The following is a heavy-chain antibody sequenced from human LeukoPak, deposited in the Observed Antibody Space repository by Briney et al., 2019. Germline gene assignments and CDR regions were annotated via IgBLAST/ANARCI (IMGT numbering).Heavy chain of an antibody. CDR3: ARGPRAYGHDEFDY. J-gene: IGHJ4*02. CDR1: GCTVSSNY. D-gene: IGHD3-10*01. CDR2: IYSGGST. V-gene: IGHV3-53*01. Sequence: GGSLRLSCAASGCTVSSNYMSWVRQAPGKGLEWVSVIYSGGSTYYADSVKGRFTISRDNSKNTLYLQMNSLRAEDTAVYYCARGPRAYGHDEFDYWGQGTLVTVSS.